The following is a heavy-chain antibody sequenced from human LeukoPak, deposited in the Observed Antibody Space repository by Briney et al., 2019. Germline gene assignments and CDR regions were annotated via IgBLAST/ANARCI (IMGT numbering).Heavy chain of an antibody. CDR2: ISAYNGNT. V-gene: IGHV1-18*01. Sequence: GASVKVSCKASGYTFTSYGISWVRQAPGQGLEWMGWISAYNGNTNYAQKLQGRVTMTTDTSSSTAYMELRSLRSDDTAVYYCARRGDDYDFWSGYTYYFDYWGQGTLVTVSS. D-gene: IGHD3-3*01. CDR3: ARRGDDYDFWSGYTYYFDY. CDR1: GYTFTSYG. J-gene: IGHJ4*02.